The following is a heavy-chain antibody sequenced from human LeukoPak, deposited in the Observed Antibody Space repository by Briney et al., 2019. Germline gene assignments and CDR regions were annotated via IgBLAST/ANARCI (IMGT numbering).Heavy chain of an antibody. CDR2: IKQDGSEK. CDR3: AKAGRFLEWLNFDY. J-gene: IGHJ4*02. V-gene: IGHV3-7*03. Sequence: PGGSLRLSCAASGFTFSSYWMSWVRQAPGKGLEWVANIKQDGSEKYYVDSVKGRFTISRDNAKNSLYLQMNSLRAEDTAVYYCAKAGRFLEWLNFDYWGQGTLVTVSS. CDR1: GFTFSSYW. D-gene: IGHD3-3*01.